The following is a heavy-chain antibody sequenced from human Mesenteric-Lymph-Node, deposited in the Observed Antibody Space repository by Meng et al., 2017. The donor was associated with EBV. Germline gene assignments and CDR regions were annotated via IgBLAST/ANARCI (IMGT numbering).Heavy chain of an antibody. CDR3: ARLVSGWSGSYYFDY. D-gene: IGHD6-19*01. V-gene: IGHV4-30-4*01. Sequence: VHLQEPGPVLVKPPRTLSLPCAVSGASISSGGSAWNWIPQSPGKVLEFIGYIYYSGYTYYSSSLKSRVTISVDVSKNQFSLKVTSVTAADTAVYYCARLVSGWSGSYYFDYWGQGTLVTVSS. CDR1: GASISSGGSA. CDR2: IYYSGYT. J-gene: IGHJ4*02.